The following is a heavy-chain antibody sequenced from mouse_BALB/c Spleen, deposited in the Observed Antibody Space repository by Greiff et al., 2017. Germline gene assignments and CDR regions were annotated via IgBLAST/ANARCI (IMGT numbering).Heavy chain of an antibody. CDR3: ARHERGAWFAY. CDR2: INSDGGST. V-gene: IGHV5-6-2*01. J-gene: IGHJ3*01. CDR1: GFAFSSYD. Sequence: EVKLVESGGGLVKPGGSLKLSCAASGFAFSSYDMSWVRQTPEKRLELVAAINSDGGSTYYPDTMERRFIISRDNTKKTLYLQMSSLRSEDTALYYCARHERGAWFAYWGQGTLVTVSA.